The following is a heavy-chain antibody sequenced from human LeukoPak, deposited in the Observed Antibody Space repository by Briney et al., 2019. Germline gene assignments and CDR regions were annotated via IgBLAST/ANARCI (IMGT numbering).Heavy chain of an antibody. CDR3: ATSLRGSYRYPTASYYFDY. V-gene: IGHV3-23*01. D-gene: IGHD3-16*02. Sequence: GGSLRLSCAASGFTFSSYVMSWVRQAPRKGLEWVSGISGSGGSTYFADSVKGRFTISRDNSKNTLYLQMNSLRAEDTAVYYCATSLRGSYRYPTASYYFDYWGQGTLVTVSS. J-gene: IGHJ4*02. CDR2: ISGSGGST. CDR1: GFTFSSYV.